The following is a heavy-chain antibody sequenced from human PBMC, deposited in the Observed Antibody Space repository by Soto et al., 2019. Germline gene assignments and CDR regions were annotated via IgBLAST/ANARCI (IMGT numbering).Heavy chain of an antibody. J-gene: IGHJ3*02. V-gene: IGHV3-9*01. CDR1: GFTFDDYA. CDR3: AKVTASVATTYAFDI. CDR2: VSWNSGSI. D-gene: IGHD4-17*01. Sequence: GGSLRLSCAASGFTFDDYAMHWVRQAPGKGLEWVSGVSWNSGSIGYADSVKGRFTISRDNAKNSQYLQMNSLRAEDTALYYCAKVTASVATTYAFDIWGQGTMVTISS.